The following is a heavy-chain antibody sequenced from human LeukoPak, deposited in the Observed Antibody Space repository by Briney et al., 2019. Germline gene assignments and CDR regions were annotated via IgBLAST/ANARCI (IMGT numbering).Heavy chain of an antibody. D-gene: IGHD3-10*01. CDR2: TYYRSKWYN. J-gene: IGHJ5*02. V-gene: IGHV6-1*01. CDR3: ARGEYYGSGRFYNWFDP. Sequence: SQTLSLTCAISGDSVPSNSAAWNWIRQSPSRGLEWLGRTYYRSKWYNDYAVSVKSRITIDPDTSKNQFSLQLNSVTPEDTAVYYCARGEYYGSGRFYNWFDPWGQGTLVTVSS. CDR1: GDSVPSNSAA.